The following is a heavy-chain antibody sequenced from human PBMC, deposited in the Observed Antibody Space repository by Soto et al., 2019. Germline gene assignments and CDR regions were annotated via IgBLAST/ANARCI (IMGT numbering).Heavy chain of an antibody. CDR2: IWYDGSNK. CDR1: GFTFSSYG. CDR3: ARDKNYGGNAAGYYYGMDV. J-gene: IGHJ6*02. D-gene: IGHD4-17*01. Sequence: QVQLVASGGGVVQPGRSLRLSCAASGFTFSSYGMHWVRQAPGKGLEWVAVIWYDGSNKYYADSVKGRFTISRDNSKKALYLHMNRLRAEDTAVYYCARDKNYGGNAAGYYYGMDVWGQGTTVTVSS. V-gene: IGHV3-33*01.